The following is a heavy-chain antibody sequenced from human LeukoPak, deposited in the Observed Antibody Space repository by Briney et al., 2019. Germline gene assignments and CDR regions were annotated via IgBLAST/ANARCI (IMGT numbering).Heavy chain of an antibody. CDR2: IYYSGST. V-gene: IGHV4-59*08. D-gene: IGHD6-19*01. Sequence: PSETLSLTCTVSGGSISSYYWSWIRQPPGKGLEWIGYIYYSGSTNYNPSLKSRVTISVDTSKNQFSLKLSSVTAADTAVYYCARPSIAVAGTCSQRGWYFDLWGRGTLVTVSS. CDR1: GGSISSYY. CDR3: ARPSIAVAGTCSQRGWYFDL. J-gene: IGHJ2*01.